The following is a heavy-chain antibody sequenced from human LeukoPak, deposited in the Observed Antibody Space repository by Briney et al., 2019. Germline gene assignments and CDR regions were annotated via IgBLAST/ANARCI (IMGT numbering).Heavy chain of an antibody. CDR1: KLTFSNYW. V-gene: IGHV3-7*01. CDR2: IRQDGTER. Sequence: GGSLRLSCAASKLTFSNYWMNWVRQAPGKGLEWVANIRQDGTERSYVDSVKGRFTISRDNAKNTLFLQMNSLKAEDTAVYYCARDLSLTMVRGVIDWGQGTLVTVSS. J-gene: IGHJ4*02. CDR3: ARDLSLTMVRGVID. D-gene: IGHD3-10*01.